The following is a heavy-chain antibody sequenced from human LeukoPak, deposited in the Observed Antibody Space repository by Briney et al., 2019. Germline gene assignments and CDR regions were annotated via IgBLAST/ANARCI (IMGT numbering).Heavy chain of an antibody. CDR2: IYGDGSST. D-gene: IGHD1-26*01. CDR3: ARYSGSRNTVDY. CDR1: GFTFTSYW. J-gene: IGHJ4*02. V-gene: IGHV3-74*01. Sequence: GGSLRLSCAASGFTFTSYWMHWVRQAPGKGLVWVSRIYGDGSSTSYADSVKGRFTISRDNAKNTLYLQMNSLRAEDTAVYYCARYSGSRNTVDYWGQGTLVTVSS.